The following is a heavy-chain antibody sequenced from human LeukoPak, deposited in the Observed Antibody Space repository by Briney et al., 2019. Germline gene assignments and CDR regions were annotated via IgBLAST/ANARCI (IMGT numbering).Heavy chain of an antibody. Sequence: GGSLRLSCAASGFTFTSSWMYWVRQAPGKGLEWVADIKEDRSEKYYVDSVKGRFTISRDNAKNSLYLQMNSLRAEDTAVYYCARSSYYCFDYWGQGTLVTVSS. D-gene: IGHD2-21*01. CDR1: GFTFTSSW. J-gene: IGHJ4*02. CDR2: IKEDRSEK. CDR3: ARSSYYCFDY. V-gene: IGHV3-7*01.